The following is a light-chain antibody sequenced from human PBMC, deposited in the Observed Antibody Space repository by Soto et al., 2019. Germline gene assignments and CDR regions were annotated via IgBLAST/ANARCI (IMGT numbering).Light chain of an antibody. CDR3: QQYGSSLSYT. Sequence: EIVMTQSPATLSVSPGERATLSCRASQSVRSNLAWHQQKPGQAPRLLIYAASTRATGVPARFSGSGSGTEFTLTISDLQSEDFAVYYCQQYGSSLSYTFGQGTKLEIK. CDR2: AAS. V-gene: IGKV3-15*01. J-gene: IGKJ2*01. CDR1: QSVRSN.